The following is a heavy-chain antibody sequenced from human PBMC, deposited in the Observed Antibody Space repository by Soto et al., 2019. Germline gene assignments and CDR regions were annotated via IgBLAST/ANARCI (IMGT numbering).Heavy chain of an antibody. V-gene: IGHV4-59*01. CDR3: ATGGGRFNYGMDV. D-gene: IGHD3-10*01. J-gene: IGHJ6*02. CDR2: IYYSGST. CDR1: GGSIRSYY. Sequence: LETLSLTCTVAGGSIRSYYWSWIRQPPGKRLEWIGYIYYSGSTNYNPSLKSRVTISVDTSKNQLSLKLSSVTPADTAVYYCATGGGRFNYGMDVWGQGTTVTVSS.